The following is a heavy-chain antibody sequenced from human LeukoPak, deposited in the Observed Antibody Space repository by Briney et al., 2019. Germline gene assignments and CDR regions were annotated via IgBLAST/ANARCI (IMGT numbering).Heavy chain of an antibody. J-gene: IGHJ5*02. CDR2: IYTSGST. CDR1: GGSISSYY. V-gene: IGHV4-4*07. CDR3: ARDPSYGSGRNWFDP. D-gene: IGHD3-10*01. Sequence: PSETLSLTCAVSGGSISSYYWSWIRQPAGKGLEWIGRIYTSGSTNYNPSLKSRVTMSVDTSKNQFSLKLSSVTAADTAVYYCARDPSYGSGRNWFDPWGQGTLVTVSS.